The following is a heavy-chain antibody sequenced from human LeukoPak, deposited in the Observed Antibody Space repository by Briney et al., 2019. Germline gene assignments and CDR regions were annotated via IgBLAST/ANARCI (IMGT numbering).Heavy chain of an antibody. Sequence: TGGSLRLSCAASGFTFSSYGMHWVRQAPGKGLEWVAVIWSDGSNKYYADSVKGRFTISRDNSKNTLYLQMNSLRAEDTAVYYCAREGIMITFGGVIAPLDYWGQGTLVTVSS. V-gene: IGHV3-33*01. CDR1: GFTFSSYG. J-gene: IGHJ4*02. CDR2: IWSDGSNK. D-gene: IGHD3-16*02. CDR3: AREGIMITFGGVIAPLDY.